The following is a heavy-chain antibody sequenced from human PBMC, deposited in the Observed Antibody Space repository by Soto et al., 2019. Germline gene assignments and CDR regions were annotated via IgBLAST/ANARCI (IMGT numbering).Heavy chain of an antibody. D-gene: IGHD3-10*01. CDR1: GGTFNGYS. J-gene: IGHJ4*02. CDR3: ARVDSSLVRLVGQFCFDR. V-gene: IGHV1-69*01. Sequence: QVQLVQSGAEVKEPGSSVKVSCKASGGTFNGYSISWVRQAPGQGLEWVGGTIPIFTTANYAQKFQGRLTMTGDESTSTAYVELSGLRCDDTAIYYCARVDSSLVRLVGQFCFDRWGQGTVVTVSS. CDR2: TIPIFTTA.